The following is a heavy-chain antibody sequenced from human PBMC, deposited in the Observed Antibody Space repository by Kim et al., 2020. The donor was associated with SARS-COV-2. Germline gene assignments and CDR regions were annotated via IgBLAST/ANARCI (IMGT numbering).Heavy chain of an antibody. V-gene: IGHV1-3*01. CDR3: ARASVVPAATPYYYYGMDV. Sequence: ASVKVSCKASGYTFTSYAMHWVRQAPGQRLEWMGWIYAGNGNTKYSQKFQGRVTITRDTSASTAYMELSSLRSEDTAVYYCARASVVPAATPYYYYGMDV. D-gene: IGHD2-2*01. J-gene: IGHJ6*01. CDR1: GYTFTSYA. CDR2: IYAGNGNT.